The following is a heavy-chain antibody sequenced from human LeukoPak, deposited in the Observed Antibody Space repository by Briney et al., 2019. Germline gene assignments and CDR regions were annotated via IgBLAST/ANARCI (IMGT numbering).Heavy chain of an antibody. CDR2: INHSGST. CDR3: ARGGYYYDSSGYQEFDY. D-gene: IGHD3-22*01. V-gene: IGHV4-34*01. Sequence: SETLSLTCAVYGGSFSGYYWSWIRQPPGKGLEWIGEINHSGSTNYNPSLKSRVTISVDTSKNQFSLELSSVTAADTAVYYCARGGYYYDSSGYQEFDYWSQGTLVTVSS. J-gene: IGHJ4*02. CDR1: GGSFSGYY.